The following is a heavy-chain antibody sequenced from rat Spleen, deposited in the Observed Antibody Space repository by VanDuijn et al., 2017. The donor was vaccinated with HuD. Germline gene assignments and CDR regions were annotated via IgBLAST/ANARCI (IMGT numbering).Heavy chain of an antibody. CDR2: IAKAGDGT. CDR3: ARHGDYSSYIFDG. Sequence: EVQLVESGGGLVQPGRSLKLSCVGSEFTFNRYWMTWIRQAPGKGLEWIASIAKAGDGTYYRDSVKGRFTISRDNAKSTLYLQMDSLRSADTATYYCARHGDYSSYIFDGWGQGVMVTVSS. D-gene: IGHD1-2*01. CDR1: EFTFNRYW. V-gene: IGHV5-31*01. J-gene: IGHJ2*01.